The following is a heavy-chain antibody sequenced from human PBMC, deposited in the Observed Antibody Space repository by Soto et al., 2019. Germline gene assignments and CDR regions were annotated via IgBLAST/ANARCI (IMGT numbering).Heavy chain of an antibody. CDR2: MKSKADGGTT. CDR3: TTSVRFHGDYDY. CDR1: TITFNNAW. J-gene: IGHJ4*02. Sequence: GGSLRLSCAVSTITFNNAWMSWARQAPGKGLEWVGHMKSKADGGTTDYAAPVTGRFTISRDESKNTLYLQMDSLKTEDTAVYYCTTSVRFHGDYDYWGQGTLVTVSS. D-gene: IGHD4-17*01. V-gene: IGHV3-15*01.